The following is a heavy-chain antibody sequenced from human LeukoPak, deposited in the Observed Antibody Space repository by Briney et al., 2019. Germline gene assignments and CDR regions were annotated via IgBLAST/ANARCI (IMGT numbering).Heavy chain of an antibody. D-gene: IGHD3-10*01. CDR3: ATDMVRGLILRRVLDY. Sequence: ASVKVSCKTSGYTFTDSYIHWVRQAPGQGLEWMGRINPNSGDPNYPQKFQGRVTMTRDTSISTAYMELSRLSSDDTAVYYCATDMVRGLILRRVLDYWGQGTLVTVSS. J-gene: IGHJ4*02. CDR2: INPNSGDP. CDR1: GYTFTDSY. V-gene: IGHV1-2*06.